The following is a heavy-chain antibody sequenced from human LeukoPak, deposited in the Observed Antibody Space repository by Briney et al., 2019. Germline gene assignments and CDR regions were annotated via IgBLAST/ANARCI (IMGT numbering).Heavy chain of an antibody. CDR2: INHSGGT. CDR3: ARRGVPAAIYYFDY. CDR1: GGSFSGYY. J-gene: IGHJ4*02. D-gene: IGHD2-2*01. Sequence: SGTLSLTCAVYGGSFSGYYWSWIRQPPGKGLEWIGEINHSGGTNYNPSLKSRVTISVDTSKNQFSLKLSSVTAADTAVYYCARRGVPAAIYYFDYWGQGTLVTVSS. V-gene: IGHV4-34*01.